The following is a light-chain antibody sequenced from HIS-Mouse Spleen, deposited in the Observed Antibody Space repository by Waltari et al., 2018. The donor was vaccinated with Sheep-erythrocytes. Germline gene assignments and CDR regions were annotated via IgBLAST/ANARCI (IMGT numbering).Light chain of an antibody. V-gene: IGLV2-23*01. J-gene: IGLJ3*02. CDR2: EGS. CDR1: SSDVGSYNL. CDR3: CSYAGSSTPWV. Sequence: QSALTQPASVSGSPGQSITISVPGTSSDVGSYNLVSWYQQHPGKAPKLMIYEGSKRPSGVSNRFSGSKSGNTASLTISGLQAEDEADYYCCSYAGSSTPWVFGGGTKLTVL.